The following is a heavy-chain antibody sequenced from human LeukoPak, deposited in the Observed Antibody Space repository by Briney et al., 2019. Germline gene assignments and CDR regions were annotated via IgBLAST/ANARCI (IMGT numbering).Heavy chain of an antibody. J-gene: IGHJ4*02. V-gene: IGHV3-7*03. D-gene: IGHD4-11*01. CDR2: IKGNGREK. CDR1: GFTSSSCW. CDR3: LQRGFDY. Sequence: GESLRLYCAASGFTSSSCWMTWVRQAQGKGLEWVANIKGNGREKYYVDSVKGRFTISRDNAKNSLYLQMNSLRVEDTAVYYCLQRGFDYWGQGTLVTVSS.